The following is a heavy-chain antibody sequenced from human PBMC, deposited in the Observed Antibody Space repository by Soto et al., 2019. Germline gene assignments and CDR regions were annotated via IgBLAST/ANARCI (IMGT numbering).Heavy chain of an antibody. CDR3: ARANSGWYFFVG. J-gene: IGHJ4*02. D-gene: IGHD6-19*01. CDR1: GFTFSSYW. CDR2: INDDGSGT. V-gene: IGHV3-74*01. Sequence: EVQLVESGGGLIQPGGSLRLSCAASGFTFSSYWMHWVRQAPGKGLVWVSRINDDGSGTAYADSVKGRFTISRDNAKNTLSLQMNSLSAEDTAVYYCARANSGWYFFVGWGQGTLVTVSS.